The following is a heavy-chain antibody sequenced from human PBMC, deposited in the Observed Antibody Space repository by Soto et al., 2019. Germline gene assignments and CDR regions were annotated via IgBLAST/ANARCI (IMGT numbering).Heavy chain of an antibody. Sequence: GGPVKVSCKASGYTFTSYYMHWVRQAPGQGLEWMGIINPSGGSTSYAQKFQGRVTMTRDTSTSTVYMELSSLRSEDTAVYYCAREVLSRRSGKDAFDIWGQGTMVTVSS. D-gene: IGHD2-2*01. V-gene: IGHV1-46*03. CDR3: AREVLSRRSGKDAFDI. CDR2: INPSGGST. CDR1: GYTFTSYY. J-gene: IGHJ3*02.